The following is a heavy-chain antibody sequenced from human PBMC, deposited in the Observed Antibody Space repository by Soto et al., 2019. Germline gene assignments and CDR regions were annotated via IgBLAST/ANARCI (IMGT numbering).Heavy chain of an antibody. CDR3: ARETYRRFYFDY. Sequence: VGSLRLSCAASGFTFTDYWTHWVRQAPGKGLVWVSRINSDGSRTSYADSVTGRFTISRDNAKNTLYLQMNSLRVEDTALYYCARETYRRFYFDYWGQGTLVTVSS. J-gene: IGHJ4*02. CDR1: GFTFTDYW. D-gene: IGHD4-4*01. CDR2: INSDGSRT. V-gene: IGHV3-74*01.